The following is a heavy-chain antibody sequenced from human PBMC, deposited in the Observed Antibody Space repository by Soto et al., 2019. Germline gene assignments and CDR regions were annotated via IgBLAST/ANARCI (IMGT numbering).Heavy chain of an antibody. CDR1: GFTFSSYA. CDR2: ISGSGGST. Sequence: GESLKISCAASGFTFSSYAMSWVRQAPGKGLEWVSAISGSGGSTYYADSVKGRFTISRDNSKNTLYLQMNSLRAEDTAVYYCAKDLIIGQWLVLGEYFQHWGQGTLVTVSS. D-gene: IGHD6-19*01. V-gene: IGHV3-23*01. CDR3: AKDLIIGQWLVLGEYFQH. J-gene: IGHJ1*01.